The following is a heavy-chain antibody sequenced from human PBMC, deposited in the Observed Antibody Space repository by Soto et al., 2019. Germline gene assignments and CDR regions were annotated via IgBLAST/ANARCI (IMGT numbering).Heavy chain of an antibody. V-gene: IGHV3-74*01. CDR3: AKRGVDTFGLSY. CDR1: GFTFSSFW. J-gene: IGHJ4*02. CDR2: INTDGSST. D-gene: IGHD5-18*01. Sequence: EVQLVESGGGLVQPGGSLRLPCAVSGFTFSSFWMHWVRQAPGEGLEWVSRINTDGSSTSYADSVKGRFTISRDNAKNTLYLQMNSLRVEDTAMYYSAKRGVDTFGLSYWGQGTPVTLSS.